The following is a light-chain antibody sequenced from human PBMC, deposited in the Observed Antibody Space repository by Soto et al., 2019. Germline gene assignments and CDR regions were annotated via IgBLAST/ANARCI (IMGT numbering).Light chain of an antibody. V-gene: IGLV2-14*03. CDR2: DVS. Sequence: QSALTQPASVSASLGQPITISCTGTSSDVGAYNYVYWYQQHPGKAPKLIIYDVSNRPSGIPNRFSGSKSGNTASLTISGLQAEDADYYYCNSYTRSSRYVFGTGTRSPS. J-gene: IGLJ1*01. CDR1: SSDVGAYNY. CDR3: NSYTRSSRYV.